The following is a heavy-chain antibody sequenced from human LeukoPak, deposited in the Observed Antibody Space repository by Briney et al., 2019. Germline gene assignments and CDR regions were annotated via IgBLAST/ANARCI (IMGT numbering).Heavy chain of an antibody. V-gene: IGHV4-34*01. CDR2: INHSGST. Sequence: SETLSLTCAVYGGSFSGYYWSWIRQPPGKGLEWIGEINHSGSTNCNPSLKSRVTISVDTSKNQFSLKLSSVTAADTAVYYCARSYYGSGSYYPRLGYYYYGMDVWGQGTTVTVSS. J-gene: IGHJ6*02. D-gene: IGHD3-10*01. CDR1: GGSFSGYY. CDR3: ARSYYGSGSYYPRLGYYYYGMDV.